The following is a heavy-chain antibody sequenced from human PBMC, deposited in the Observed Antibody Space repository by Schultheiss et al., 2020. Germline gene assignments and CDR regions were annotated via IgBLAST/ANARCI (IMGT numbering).Heavy chain of an antibody. J-gene: IGHJ4*02. CDR1: GYTFTGYY. D-gene: IGHD3-22*01. CDR2: INPNSGGT. CDR3: ARGRDYYDSSWIFDY. V-gene: IGHV1-2*02. Sequence: GAVKVSCRASGYTFTGYYMHWVRQAPGQGLEWMGWINPNSGGTNYAQKLQGRVTMTTDTSTSTAYMELSSLRSEDTAVYYCARGRDYYDSSWIFDYWGQGTLVTVTS.